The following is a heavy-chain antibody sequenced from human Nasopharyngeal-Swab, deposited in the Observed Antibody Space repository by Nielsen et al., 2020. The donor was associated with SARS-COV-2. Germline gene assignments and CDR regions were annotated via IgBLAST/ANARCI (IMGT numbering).Heavy chain of an antibody. CDR1: GFTFSSYG. Sequence: GESLKISCAASGFTFSSYGMHWVRQAPGKGLEWVAVIWYDGSNKYYADSVKGRFTISRDNSKNTLYLQMNSLTEDTAVYFCAREGRDGAVSSWGQGTLVTVSS. CDR2: IWYDGSNK. D-gene: IGHD5-24*01. V-gene: IGHV3-33*01. CDR3: AREGRDGAVSS. J-gene: IGHJ5*02.